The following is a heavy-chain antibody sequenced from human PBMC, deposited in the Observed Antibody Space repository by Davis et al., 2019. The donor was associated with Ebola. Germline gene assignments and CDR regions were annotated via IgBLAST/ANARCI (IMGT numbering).Heavy chain of an antibody. CDR2: IWYDGTNK. Sequence: GESLKISCAASGFTFSSYGMHWVRQAPGKGLERVAVIWYDGTNKYYADSAKARFTIPRDNSKNTLYLQMNSLRAEDTAVYYCARDVATKQWLGTYYYYYGMDVWGQGTTVTVSS. CDR1: GFTFSSYG. CDR3: ARDVATKQWLGTYYYYYGMDV. D-gene: IGHD6-19*01. V-gene: IGHV3-30*19. J-gene: IGHJ6*02.